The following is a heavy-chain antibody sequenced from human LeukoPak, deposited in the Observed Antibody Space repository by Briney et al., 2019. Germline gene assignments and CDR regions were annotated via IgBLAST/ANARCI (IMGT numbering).Heavy chain of an antibody. V-gene: IGHV4-59*12. D-gene: IGHD3-10*01. CDR1: GGSISSYY. CDR3: AGRYCSGSSRTFDY. J-gene: IGHJ4*02. Sequence: PSETLSLTYTVSGGSISSYYWSWIRQPPGKGREWWGYISYSGTTNYNPSLKSRVTISGDTSKNRLSLKLTSGTPANTPVFYCAGRYCSGSSRTFDYWGQGTLVTVSS. CDR2: ISYSGTT.